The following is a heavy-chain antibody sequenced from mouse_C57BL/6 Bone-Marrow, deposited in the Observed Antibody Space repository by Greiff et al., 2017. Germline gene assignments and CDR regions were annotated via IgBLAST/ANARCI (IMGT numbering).Heavy chain of an antibody. V-gene: IGHV1-54*01. CDR3: AREVFYYGSSYVEFAY. D-gene: IGHD1-1*01. J-gene: IGHJ3*01. Sequence: QVQLQQSGAELVRPGTSVKVSCKASGYAFTNYLIEWVKQRHGQGLEWIGVINPGSGGTNYNEKFKGKATLTADKSSSTAYMQVSSLTSEDSAVYFCAREVFYYGSSYVEFAYWGQGALVTVSA. CDR2: INPGSGGT. CDR1: GYAFTNYL.